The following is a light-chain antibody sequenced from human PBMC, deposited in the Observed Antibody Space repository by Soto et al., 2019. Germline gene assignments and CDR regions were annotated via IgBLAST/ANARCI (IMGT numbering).Light chain of an antibody. CDR2: AAS. CDR3: QQSLTIPYT. J-gene: IGKJ2*01. Sequence: DIQMTQSPSSLSASVRDRVTITCRASQTISTHLNWYQQKPGKAPNLLIYAASTLQSGVPSRFSGSGSGTDSTLTINSLQPEDFATYYCQQSLTIPYTFGQGTKLEIK. V-gene: IGKV1-39*01. CDR1: QTISTH.